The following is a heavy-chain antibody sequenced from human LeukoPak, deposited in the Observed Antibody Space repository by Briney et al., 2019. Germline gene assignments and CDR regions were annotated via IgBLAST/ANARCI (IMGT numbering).Heavy chain of an antibody. J-gene: IGHJ4*02. CDR3: ARELIAAAGSPFDY. D-gene: IGHD6-13*01. Sequence: GSLRLSCAASGCTFSSYSMNWIRQAPGKGLEWISSISSSSSNIYYAYSVKGRFTISRDNAKNSLYLQMNSLTAEDTAVYYCARELIAAAGSPFDYWGQGTLVTVSS. V-gene: IGHV3-21*01. CDR2: ISSSSSNI. CDR1: GCTFSSYS.